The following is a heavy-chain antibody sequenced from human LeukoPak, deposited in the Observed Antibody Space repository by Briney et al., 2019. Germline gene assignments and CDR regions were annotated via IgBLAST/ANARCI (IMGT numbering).Heavy chain of an antibody. Sequence: ASVKVSCKASGYTFTGYYMHWVRQAPGQGLEWMGWINPNNGGTNYAQKLQGRVTMTRDMSTSTVYMELSSLRSEDTAVYYCARAGQDYDFWSGYYTTYYYYYYMDVWGKGTTVTVSS. CDR3: ARAGQDYDFWSGYYTTYYYYYYMDV. D-gene: IGHD3-3*01. V-gene: IGHV1-2*02. CDR2: INPNNGGT. J-gene: IGHJ6*03. CDR1: GYTFTGYY.